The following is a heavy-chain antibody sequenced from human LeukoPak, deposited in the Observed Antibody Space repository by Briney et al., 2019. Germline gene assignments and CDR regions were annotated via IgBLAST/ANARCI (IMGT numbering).Heavy chain of an antibody. CDR1: GGSISSSNW. CDR3: ARDRGLYCSSTSCYGFDY. D-gene: IGHD2-2*01. V-gene: IGHV4-4*02. CDR2: IYHSGST. Sequence: PSGTLSLTCAASGGSISSSNWWSWVRQPPGKGLEWIGEIYHSGSTNYNPSLKSRVTISVDKSKNQFSLKLSSVTAADTAVYYCARDRGLYCSSTSCYGFDYWGQGTLVTVSS. J-gene: IGHJ4*02.